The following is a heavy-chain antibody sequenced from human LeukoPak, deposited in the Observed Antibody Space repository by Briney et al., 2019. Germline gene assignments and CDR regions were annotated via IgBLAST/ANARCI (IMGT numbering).Heavy chain of an antibody. CDR3: AREWHYDGLDP. CDR1: GYTFTSYG. V-gene: IGHV1-18*04. CDR2: ISAYNGNT. D-gene: IGHD3-3*01. Sequence: ASVKVSCKASGYTFTSYGISWVRQAPGQGLEWMGWISAYNGNTNYAQKLQGRVTMTTDTSTSTAHMELRSLGSDDTAVYYCAREWHYDGLDPWGQGTLVTVSS. J-gene: IGHJ5*02.